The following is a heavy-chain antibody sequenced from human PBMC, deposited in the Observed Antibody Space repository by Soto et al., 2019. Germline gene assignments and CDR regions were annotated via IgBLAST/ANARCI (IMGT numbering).Heavy chain of an antibody. Sequence: GGSLRLSCEASGFTFGDYYMTWIRQAPGKGLEWVSFIGNRGTGIYYADSVKGRFTIFRDNAKNSLYLQMNSLRAEDTAMFYCARDLRAVGMASRFDPWGQGTLVTVSS. D-gene: IGHD6-13*01. CDR1: GFTFGDYY. V-gene: IGHV3-11*01. CDR3: ARDLRAVGMASRFDP. CDR2: IGNRGTGI. J-gene: IGHJ5*02.